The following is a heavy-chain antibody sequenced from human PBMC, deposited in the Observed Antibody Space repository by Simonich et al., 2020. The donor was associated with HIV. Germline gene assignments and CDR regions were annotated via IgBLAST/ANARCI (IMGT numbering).Heavy chain of an antibody. CDR1: GGSFSGYY. D-gene: IGHD2-2*01. CDR3: ARGFYQRLYYFDY. J-gene: IGHJ4*02. CDR2: INHSGST. V-gene: IGHV4-34*01. Sequence: QVQLQQWGAGLLKPSETQSLTCAVYGGSFSGYYWSWIRQPPGKGLEWIGEINHSGSTNYNPSLKSRVTISVDTSKNQFSLKLSSVTAADTAVYYCARGFYQRLYYFDYWGQGTLVTVSS.